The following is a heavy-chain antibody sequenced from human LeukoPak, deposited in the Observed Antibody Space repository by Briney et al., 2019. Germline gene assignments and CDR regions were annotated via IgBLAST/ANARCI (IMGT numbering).Heavy chain of an antibody. CDR2: IYYSGST. CDR3: ASLSVAGTSIDY. J-gene: IGHJ4*02. V-gene: IGHV4-59*01. Sequence: SETLSLTCTVSGGSISSYYWSWIWQPPGKGLEWIGYIYYSGSTNYNPSLKSRVTISVDTSKNQFSLKLSSMTAADTAVYYCASLSVAGTSIDYWGQGTLVTVSS. D-gene: IGHD6-19*01. CDR1: GGSISSYY.